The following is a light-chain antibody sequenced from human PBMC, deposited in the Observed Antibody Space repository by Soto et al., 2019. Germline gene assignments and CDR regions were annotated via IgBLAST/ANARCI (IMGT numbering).Light chain of an antibody. V-gene: IGKV1-5*01. CDR1: RSINRW. CDR2: DAT. CDR3: HQYDGYSWT. J-gene: IGKJ1*01. Sequence: DIRMTQSPSTLSASVGDRVTITCRASRSINRWLAWYQQKPGKAPKLLIYDATTLESGVPSRFSGSGSGTEFTLTISSLQSDDLATYYCHQYDGYSWTFGQGTKVDIK.